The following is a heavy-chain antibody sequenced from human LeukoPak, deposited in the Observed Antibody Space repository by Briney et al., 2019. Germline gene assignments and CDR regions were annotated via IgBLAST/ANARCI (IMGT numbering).Heavy chain of an antibody. J-gene: IGHJ4*02. CDR1: GFTFSSYW. V-gene: IGHV3-74*01. D-gene: IGHD3-3*01. Sequence: GGSLRLSCAASGFTFSSYWMHWVRQAPGKGLVWVSLTNSDGSITSYADSVKGRFTISRDNAKNTLYLQMNSLRAEDTAVYYCAKDPAGITIFGVVSHYFDYWGQGTLVTVSS. CDR3: AKDPAGITIFGVVSHYFDY. CDR2: TNSDGSIT.